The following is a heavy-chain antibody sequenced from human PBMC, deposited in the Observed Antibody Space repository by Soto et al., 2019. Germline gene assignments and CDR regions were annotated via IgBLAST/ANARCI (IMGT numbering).Heavy chain of an antibody. Sequence: SVKVSCKASGGTFSSYTISWVRQAPGEGLEWMGRIIPILGIANYAQKFQGRVTITADKSTSTAYMELSSLRSEDTAVYYCASFAVADVAFSICGQGTLVLVSS. CDR1: GGTFSSYT. CDR3: ASFAVADVAFSI. D-gene: IGHD6-19*01. CDR2: IIPILGIA. J-gene: IGHJ3*02. V-gene: IGHV1-69*02.